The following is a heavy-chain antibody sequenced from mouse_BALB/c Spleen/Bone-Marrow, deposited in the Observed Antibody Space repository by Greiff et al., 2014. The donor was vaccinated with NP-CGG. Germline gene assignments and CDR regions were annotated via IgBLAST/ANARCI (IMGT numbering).Heavy chain of an antibody. CDR3: ALYYYGSSGFAY. CDR2: IDPANGNT. D-gene: IGHD1-1*01. Sequence: EVQLQQSGAELVKPGAPVKLSCTASGFNIKDTYMHWVKQRPEQGLEWIGRIDPANGNTKYDPKFQGKATITADTSSNTAYLQLSSLTSEDTAVYYCALYYYGSSGFAYWGQGTLVTVSA. J-gene: IGHJ3*01. V-gene: IGHV14-3*02. CDR1: GFNIKDTY.